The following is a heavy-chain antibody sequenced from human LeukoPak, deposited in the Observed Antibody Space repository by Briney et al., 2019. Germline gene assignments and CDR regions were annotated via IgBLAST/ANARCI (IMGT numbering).Heavy chain of an antibody. CDR1: DGSISSGSYY. D-gene: IGHD6-19*01. Sequence: SETLSLTCTVSDGSISSGSYYWGWIRQPPGKGPEWIGEINHSGSTNYNPSLKSRVTISVDTSKNQFSLKLSSVTAADTAVYYCARGSRQWLNRLVFWYFDLWGRGTLVTVSS. V-gene: IGHV4-39*07. CDR3: ARGSRQWLNRLVFWYFDL. CDR2: INHSGST. J-gene: IGHJ2*01.